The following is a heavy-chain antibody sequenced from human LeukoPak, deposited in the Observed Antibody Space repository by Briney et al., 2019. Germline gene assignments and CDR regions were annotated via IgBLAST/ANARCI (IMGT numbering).Heavy chain of an antibody. CDR1: GGSISSYY. CDR2: IYYSGST. D-gene: IGHD6-19*01. V-gene: IGHV4-59*01. CDR3: ARARYSSGPADY. Sequence: SETLSLTCTVSGGSISSYYWSWIRQPPGKGLEWIGYIYYSGSTNYNPSLKSRVTISVDTSKNQFSLKLSSVTAADTAVYYCARARYSSGPADYWGQGTLVTVSS. J-gene: IGHJ4*02.